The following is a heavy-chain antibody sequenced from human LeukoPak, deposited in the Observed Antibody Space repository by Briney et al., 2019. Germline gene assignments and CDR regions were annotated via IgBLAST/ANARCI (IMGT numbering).Heavy chain of an antibody. D-gene: IGHD3-10*01. V-gene: IGHV4-34*01. CDR1: GGSFSGYY. CDR2: INHSGST. Sequence: SETLSLTCAVYGGSFSGYYWSWIRQPPGKGLEWIGEINHSGSTNYNPSLKSRVTISVDTSKNQFSLKLSSVTAADTAVYYCARGRLGVRGVIHDDYWGQGTLVTVSS. CDR3: ARGRLGVRGVIHDDY. J-gene: IGHJ4*02.